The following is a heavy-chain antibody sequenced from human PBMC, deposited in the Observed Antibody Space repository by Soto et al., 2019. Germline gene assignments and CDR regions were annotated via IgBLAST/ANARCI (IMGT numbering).Heavy chain of an antibody. CDR3: ARASDRGLRPHDF. V-gene: IGHV3-21*01. CDR1: GFTFNTYS. J-gene: IGHJ4*02. Sequence: EVQLVESGGGLVKPGGSLRLSCAASGFTFNTYSMIWVRRAPGKGLEWVSCISSWSNYIYYADSVKGRITISIYNAKNSLYLQKNSLSAEDTAVYYVARASDRGLRPHDFWCQGTRVTVSS. D-gene: IGHD2-15*01. CDR2: ISSWSNYI.